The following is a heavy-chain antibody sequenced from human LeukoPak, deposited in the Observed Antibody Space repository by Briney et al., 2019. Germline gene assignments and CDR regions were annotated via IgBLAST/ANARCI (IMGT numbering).Heavy chain of an antibody. Sequence: SGTLSLTCGVSGGSISTTNWWTWVRQPPGEGLEWIGEVHLSGRTHYNPSLESRVTMSVDMSANHISLRLTSVTAADTAVYYCAREGGPYRPLDYSGQGTLVTVSS. J-gene: IGHJ4*02. CDR1: GGSISTTNW. V-gene: IGHV4-4*02. CDR2: VHLSGRT. CDR3: AREGGPYRPLDY.